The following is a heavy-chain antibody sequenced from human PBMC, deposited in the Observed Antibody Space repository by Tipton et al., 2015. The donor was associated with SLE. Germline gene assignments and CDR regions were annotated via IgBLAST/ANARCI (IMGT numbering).Heavy chain of an antibody. D-gene: IGHD3-9*01. V-gene: IGHV3-30*03. CDR2: LSYDGTNK. CDR3: ARIHYDNAAPHDYDGMEF. J-gene: IGHJ6*02. Sequence: SLRLSCAASGFTLSRYVTHWVRQAPGKGLEWVAVLSYDGTNKYYADSVKGRFTISRDNSRNTLYLQMNRLRAEDTADYYCARIHYDNAAPHDYDGMEFWGQGTTVTVSS. CDR1: GFTLSRYV.